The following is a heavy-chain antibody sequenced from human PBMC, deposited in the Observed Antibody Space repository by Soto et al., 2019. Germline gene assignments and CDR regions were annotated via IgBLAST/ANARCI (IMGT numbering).Heavy chain of an antibody. D-gene: IGHD2-2*01. V-gene: IGHV3-21*04. CDR1: GFTFSSYS. Sequence: GGSLRLSCAASGFTFSSYSMNWVRQAPGKGLEWVSSISSSSSYIYYADSVKGRFTISRDNSKNTMYLQMNSLRAEDTAVYYWEGARYCRSTSCSSRWFDPWGQGTLVTVSS. CDR3: EGARYCRSTSCSSRWFDP. J-gene: IGHJ5*02. CDR2: ISSSSSYI.